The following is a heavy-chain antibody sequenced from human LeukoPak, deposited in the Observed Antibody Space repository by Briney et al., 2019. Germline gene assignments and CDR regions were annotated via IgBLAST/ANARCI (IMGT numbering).Heavy chain of an antibody. V-gene: IGHV1-58*02. CDR3: AADSNVLLWFGELNYYGMDV. CDR1: GFTFTSSA. CDR2: IVVGSGNT. J-gene: IGHJ6*02. Sequence: SVKVSCKASGFTFTSSAMQWVRPARGQRLEWIGWIVVGSGNTNYAQKFQERVTITRDMSTSTAYMELRRLRSEDTAVYYCAADSNVLLWFGELNYYGMDVWGQGTTVTVSS. D-gene: IGHD3-10*01.